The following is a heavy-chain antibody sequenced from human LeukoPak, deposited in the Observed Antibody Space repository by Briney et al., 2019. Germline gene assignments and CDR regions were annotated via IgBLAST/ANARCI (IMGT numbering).Heavy chain of an antibody. J-gene: IGHJ4*02. CDR3: ARGDDSGYYDYFDY. D-gene: IGHD3-22*01. CDR1: GFTFDSNY. CDR2: IYTGGNT. Sequence: PGGSLRLSCEASGFTFDSNYLSWVRQAPGKGLEWVSTIYTGGNTYYAASVKGRFTISRDFSKNTVFLHMNSLRAEDTAMYYCARGDDSGYYDYFDYWGQGALVTVSS. V-gene: IGHV3-53*01.